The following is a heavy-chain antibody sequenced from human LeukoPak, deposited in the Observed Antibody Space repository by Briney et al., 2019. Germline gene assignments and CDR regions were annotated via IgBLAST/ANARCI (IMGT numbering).Heavy chain of an antibody. CDR1: GFTFDDYA. D-gene: IGHD3-16*01. V-gene: IGHV3-9*01. Sequence: SLRLSWAASGFTFDDYAMHWVRQAPGKGLEWVSGISWNSGTIGYADSVKGRFTIPRDNAKNSLYLQMNSLRAEDTALYYCAKDKTGGGYGFDYWGQGTLVTVSS. CDR2: ISWNSGTI. J-gene: IGHJ4*02. CDR3: AKDKTGGGYGFDY.